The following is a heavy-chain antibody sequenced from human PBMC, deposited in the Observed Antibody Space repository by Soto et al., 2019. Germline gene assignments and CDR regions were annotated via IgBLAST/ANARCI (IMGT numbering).Heavy chain of an antibody. CDR2: IWYDGSNK. D-gene: IGHD3-10*01. Sequence: PGVSLRLSCAASGFTFSSYGMHWVRQAPGKGLEWVAVIWYDGSNKYYADSVKGRFTISRDNSKNTLYLQMNSLRAEDTAVYYCARDLVRGVIQYYFDYWGQGTLVTVSS. V-gene: IGHV3-33*01. J-gene: IGHJ4*02. CDR3: ARDLVRGVIQYYFDY. CDR1: GFTFSSYG.